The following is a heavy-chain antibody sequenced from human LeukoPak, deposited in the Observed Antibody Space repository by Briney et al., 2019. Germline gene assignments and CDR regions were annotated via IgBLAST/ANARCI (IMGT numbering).Heavy chain of an antibody. CDR2: VSFSGIT. CDR1: GVSISSYY. J-gene: IGHJ4*02. Sequence: SETQSLTCTVTGVSISSYYWSWIRQPPGRGLEWIGYVSFSGITDLNPSLKSRVTMSRDTSKNQFSLRLLSVTAADTAVYFCASYSYDTSGYYYAFGYWGQGLLVTVSS. CDR3: ASYSYDTSGYYYAFGY. D-gene: IGHD3-22*01. V-gene: IGHV4-59*01.